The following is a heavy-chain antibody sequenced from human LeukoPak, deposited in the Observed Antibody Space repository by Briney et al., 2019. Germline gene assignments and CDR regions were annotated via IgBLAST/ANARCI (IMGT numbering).Heavy chain of an antibody. CDR2: IYYSGGT. J-gene: IGHJ4*02. CDR3: ARNLAPLTGTSDY. CDR1: GGSISSYY. Sequence: PSETLSLTCTVSGGSISSYYWSWIRQPPGKGLEWIGYIYYSGGTNYNPSLKSRVTISVDTSKNQFSLKLSSVTAADTGVYYCARNLAPLTGTSDYWGQGTLVTVSS. D-gene: IGHD1-20*01. V-gene: IGHV4-59*08.